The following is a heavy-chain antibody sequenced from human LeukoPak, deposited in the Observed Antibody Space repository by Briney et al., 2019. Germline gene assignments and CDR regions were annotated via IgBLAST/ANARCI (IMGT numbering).Heavy chain of an antibody. J-gene: IGHJ4*02. D-gene: IGHD5-24*01. CDR3: ARGGDGYNPLDY. Sequence: GGSLRPSCAASGFTFSSYAMSWVRQAPGKGLEWVSAISGSGGSTYYADSVKGRFTISRDNSKNTLYLQMNSLRAEDTAVYYCARGGDGYNPLDYWGQGTLVTVSS. CDR2: ISGSGGST. V-gene: IGHV3-23*01. CDR1: GFTFSSYA.